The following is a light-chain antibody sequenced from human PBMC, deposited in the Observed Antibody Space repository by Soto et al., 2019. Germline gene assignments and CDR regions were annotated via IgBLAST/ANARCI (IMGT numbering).Light chain of an antibody. Sequence: IHMTKCGASLCAAVGGIVIITCRASQSISNHLNWYQQKPGKAPKLLIFAASSLQSGVPSRFSGSRSGPDFTLTISSLQPQDFATYYCQQSYSSPPTFGLGTKVDIK. CDR2: AAS. CDR1: QSISNH. V-gene: IGKV1-39*01. J-gene: IGKJ1*01. CDR3: QQSYSSPPT.